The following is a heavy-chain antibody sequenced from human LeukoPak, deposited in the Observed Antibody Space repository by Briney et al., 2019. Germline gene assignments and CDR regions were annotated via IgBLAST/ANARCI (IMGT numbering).Heavy chain of an antibody. CDR3: ARSYYYDSSDY. Sequence: GGSLRLSCAASGFTFSSYWMSWVRQAPGKGLEWVANIRQDGSEKYYVDSVKGRFTISRDNAKNSLYLQMNSLRAEDTAVYYCARSYYYDSSDYWGQGTLVTVSS. J-gene: IGHJ4*02. CDR1: GFTFSSYW. V-gene: IGHV3-7*01. CDR2: IRQDGSEK. D-gene: IGHD3-22*01.